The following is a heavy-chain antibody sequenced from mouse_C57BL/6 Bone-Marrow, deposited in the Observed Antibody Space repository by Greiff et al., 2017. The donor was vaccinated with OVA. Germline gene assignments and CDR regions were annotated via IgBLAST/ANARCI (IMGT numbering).Heavy chain of an antibody. CDR3: ARTIYYYGSSSDY. CDR2: INPNNGGT. V-gene: IGHV1-26*01. J-gene: IGHJ2*01. D-gene: IGHD1-1*01. CDR1: GYTFTDYY. Sequence: VQLQQSGPELVKPGASVKISCKASGYTFTDYYMNWVKQSHGKSLEWIGDINPNNGGTSYNQKFKGKATLTVDKSSSTAYMELRSLTSEDSAVYYCARTIYYYGSSSDYWGQGTTLTVSS.